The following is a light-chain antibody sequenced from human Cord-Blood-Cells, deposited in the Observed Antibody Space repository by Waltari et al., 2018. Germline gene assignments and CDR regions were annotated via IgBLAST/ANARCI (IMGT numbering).Light chain of an antibody. J-gene: IGLJ2*01. CDR1: KLGDKS. CDR2: QDS. CDR3: QAWDSSTVV. Sequence: SYELTQPPSVSVSPGQTASITCSGDKLGDKSACWYQQKPGQSPVLVIYQDSKRPSGLPDRFSGPNSGNTATLTVRGTQAMDEADYYCQAWDSSTVVFGGGTKLTVL. V-gene: IGLV3-1*01.